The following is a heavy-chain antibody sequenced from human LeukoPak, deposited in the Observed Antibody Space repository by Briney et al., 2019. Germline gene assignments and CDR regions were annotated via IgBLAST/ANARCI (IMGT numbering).Heavy chain of an antibody. CDR2: ISAYNGNT. Sequence: ASVKVSCKASGYTFTSYGISWVRQAPGQGLEWMGWISAYNGNTNYAQKLQGRVTMTTDTSTSTAYMELSRLRSDDTAVYYCARDFIGTGYYDFWSGYLYGMDVWGQGTTVTVSS. J-gene: IGHJ6*02. CDR3: ARDFIGTGYYDFWSGYLYGMDV. V-gene: IGHV1-18*01. CDR1: GYTFTSYG. D-gene: IGHD3-3*01.